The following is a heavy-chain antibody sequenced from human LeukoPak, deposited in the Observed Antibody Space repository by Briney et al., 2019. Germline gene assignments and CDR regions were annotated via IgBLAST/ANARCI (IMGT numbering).Heavy chain of an antibody. Sequence: SETLSLTCTVSGGSISSYYWSWIRQPPGKGLEWIGYIYYSGSTNYNPSLKSRVTISVDTSKNQFSLKLSSVTAADTAVYYCARGRARDSSGYPNYWGQGTLVSVSS. D-gene: IGHD3-22*01. CDR1: GGSISSYY. V-gene: IGHV4-59*01. CDR2: IYYSGST. J-gene: IGHJ4*02. CDR3: ARGRARDSSGYPNY.